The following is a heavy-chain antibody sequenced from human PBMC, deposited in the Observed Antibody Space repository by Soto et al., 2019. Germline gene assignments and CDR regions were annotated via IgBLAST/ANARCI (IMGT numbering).Heavy chain of an antibody. Sequence: SETLSLTCTVSGGCISSGGYYWSWIRQPPGKGLEWIGYIYYSGSTYYNPSLESRLTILIDTSQNQFSLTLTSVTAADTAVYYCAREGYYYDNGGGSYYYFAMDVWGQGTTVTVYS. J-gene: IGHJ6*02. CDR2: IYYSGST. D-gene: IGHD3-22*01. CDR1: GGCISSGGYY. CDR3: AREGYYYDNGGGSYYYFAMDV. V-gene: IGHV4-30-4*01.